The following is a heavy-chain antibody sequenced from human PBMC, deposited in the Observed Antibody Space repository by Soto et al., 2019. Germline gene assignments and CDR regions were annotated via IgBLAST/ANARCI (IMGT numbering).Heavy chain of an antibody. CDR2: IYHSGSF. J-gene: IGHJ5*02. Sequence: SETLSLTCAVSGGSISSSNWWSWVRQPPGKGLEWIGEIYHSGSFNYNPSLTSRVTISVETSKNQFSMKVTSVTAADTAVYYCARSYYDTTGFAVDPWGQGTLVTVSS. D-gene: IGHD3-22*01. CDR1: GGSISSSNW. V-gene: IGHV4-4*02. CDR3: ARSYYDTTGFAVDP.